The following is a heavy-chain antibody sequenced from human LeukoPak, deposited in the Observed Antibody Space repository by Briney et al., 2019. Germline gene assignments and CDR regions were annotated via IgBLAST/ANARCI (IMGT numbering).Heavy chain of an antibody. CDR1: GGSISSYY. D-gene: IGHD6-13*01. CDR3: AREGIAAAGTDYYYGMDV. V-gene: IGHV4-59*01. CDR2: IYYSGST. Sequence: SETLSLTCTVSGGSISSYYWSWIRQPPGKGLEWIGYIYYSGSTNYNPSLKSRVTISVDTSKNQFSLKLSSVTAADTAVYYCAREGIAAAGTDYYYGMDVWGKGTTVTISS. J-gene: IGHJ6*04.